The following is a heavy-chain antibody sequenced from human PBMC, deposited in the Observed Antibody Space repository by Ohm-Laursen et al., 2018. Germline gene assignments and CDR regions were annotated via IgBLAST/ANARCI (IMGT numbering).Heavy chain of an antibody. CDR1: GFTFIDYD. CDR3: ARHDSSDSPSHYYYYTMDV. Sequence: SLRLSCAASGFTFIDYDMSWIRQTPGKGLEWLSYITSGGGIIYSANSVKGRFTISRDNDEDTLYLQMNSLSAEDTAIYYCARHDSSDSPSHYYYYTMDVWGQGTTVTVSS. CDR2: ITSGGGII. V-gene: IGHV3-11*01. J-gene: IGHJ6*02. D-gene: IGHD3-22*01.